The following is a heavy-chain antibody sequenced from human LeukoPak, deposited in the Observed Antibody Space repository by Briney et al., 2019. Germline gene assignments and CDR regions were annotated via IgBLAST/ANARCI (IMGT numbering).Heavy chain of an antibody. D-gene: IGHD4-23*01. CDR2: IYYSGST. V-gene: IGHV4-39*01. CDR1: GGSISSSSYY. Sequence: PSETLSLTCTVSGGSISSSSYYWGWIRQPPGKGLEWIGSIYYSGSTYYNPSLKSRVTISVDTSKNQFSLKLSSVTAADTAVYYCNSEAYYFDYWGQGTLVTVSS. J-gene: IGHJ4*02. CDR3: NSEAYYFDY.